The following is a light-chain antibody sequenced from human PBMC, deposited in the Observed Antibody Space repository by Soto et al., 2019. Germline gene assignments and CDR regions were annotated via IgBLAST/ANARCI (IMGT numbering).Light chain of an antibody. J-gene: IGLJ1*01. Sequence: QSVLTQPASVSGSPGQSVTISCTGSSTDVGAYNYVSWYQHHPDKAPKLVIYDVTNRPSGVSNRFSGSKSGNTASLAISGLQAEDEADYYCDSYTGSTTPFVFGTGTKLTVL. CDR1: STDVGAYNY. CDR2: DVT. V-gene: IGLV2-14*03. CDR3: DSYTGSTTPFV.